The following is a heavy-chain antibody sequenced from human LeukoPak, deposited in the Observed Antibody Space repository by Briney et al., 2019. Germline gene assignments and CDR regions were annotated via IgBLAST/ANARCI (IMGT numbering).Heavy chain of an antibody. CDR1: GFTFSSYG. CDR3: ARDGGNYDILTGYYLFDY. V-gene: IGHV3-33*01. D-gene: IGHD3-9*01. Sequence: PGRSLRLSCAASGFTFSSYGMHWVRRAPGKGLEWVAVIWYDGSNKYYADSVKGRFTISRDNSKNTLYLQMNSLRAEDTAVYYCARDGGNYDILTGYYLFDYWGQGTLVTVSS. J-gene: IGHJ4*02. CDR2: IWYDGSNK.